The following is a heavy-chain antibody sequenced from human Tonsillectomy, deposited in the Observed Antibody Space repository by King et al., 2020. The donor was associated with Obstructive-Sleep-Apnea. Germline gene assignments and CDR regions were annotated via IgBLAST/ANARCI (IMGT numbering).Heavy chain of an antibody. CDR3: ARMVRGVRSYYYYGMDV. CDR2: INHSGST. J-gene: IGHJ6*02. D-gene: IGHD3-10*01. V-gene: IGHV4-34*01. Sequence: VQLQQWGAGLLKPSETLSLTCAVYGGSFSGYYWSWIRQPPGKGLEWIGEINHSGSTNYNPSLKSRVTISVDTSKNQFSLKLSSVTAADTAVYYCARMVRGVRSYYYYGMDVWGQGTTVTVSS. CDR1: GGSFSGYY.